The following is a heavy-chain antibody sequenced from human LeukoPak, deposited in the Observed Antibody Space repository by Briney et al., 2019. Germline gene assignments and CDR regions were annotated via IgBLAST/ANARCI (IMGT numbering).Heavy chain of an antibody. V-gene: IGHV3-43D*03. CDR3: AKDGTGTTWTAYYYYYMDV. D-gene: IGHD1-7*01. Sequence: PGGSLRLSCAASGFTFDDYAMHWVRQAPGKGLEWVSLISWDGGSTYYADSVKGRFTISRDNSKNSLYLQMNSLRAEDTALYYCAKDGTGTTWTAYYYYYMDVWAKGPRSPSP. CDR2: ISWDGGST. CDR1: GFTFDDYA. J-gene: IGHJ6*03.